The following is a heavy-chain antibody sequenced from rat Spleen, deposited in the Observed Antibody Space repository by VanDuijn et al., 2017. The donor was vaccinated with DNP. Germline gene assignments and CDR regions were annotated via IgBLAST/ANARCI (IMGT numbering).Heavy chain of an antibody. J-gene: IGHJ2*01. CDR3: ARPDYYDGSYPHY. D-gene: IGHD1-12*02. V-gene: IGHV5S23*01. Sequence: EVQLVESGGGLVQPGRSLKLSCAASGFTFNKYGMAWIRQAPTKGLEWVASISTVGDNAYYRDSVNGRFTISRDNAKSIVYLQMDSLRSEDTATYYCARPDYYDGSYPHYWGQGVMVTVSS. CDR2: ISTVGDNA. CDR1: GFTFNKYG.